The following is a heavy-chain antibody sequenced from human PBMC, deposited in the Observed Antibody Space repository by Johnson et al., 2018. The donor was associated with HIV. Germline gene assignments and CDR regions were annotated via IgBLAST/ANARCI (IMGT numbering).Heavy chain of an antibody. V-gene: IGHV3-30*18. D-gene: IGHD5-24*01. CDR3: AKDIGDGYNRWGAFDI. CDR2: ISYDGSNK. CDR1: GFTFSSYD. Sequence: QVQLVESGGGVVQPGRSLRLSCAASGFTFSSYDMHWVRQAPGKGLEWVAVISYDGSNKYYADSVKGRFTISRDNSKNTLYLQMNSLRAEDTAVYYCAKDIGDGYNRWGAFDIWGQGTMVTVSS. J-gene: IGHJ3*02.